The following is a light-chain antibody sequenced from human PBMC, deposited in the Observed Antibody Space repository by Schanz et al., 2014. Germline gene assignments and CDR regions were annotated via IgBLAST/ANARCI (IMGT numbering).Light chain of an antibody. CDR2: GAS. CDR1: QRVTSY. Sequence: EVVLTQSPATLSLAPGEKATLSCRASQRVTSYVAWYQHKNGQAPRLLIYGASSRATGIPDRFSGSGSGTDFTLTISRLEPEDFAVYYCQQYGSSPMYTFGQGTKLEIK. J-gene: IGKJ2*01. V-gene: IGKV3-20*01. CDR3: QQYGSSPMYT.